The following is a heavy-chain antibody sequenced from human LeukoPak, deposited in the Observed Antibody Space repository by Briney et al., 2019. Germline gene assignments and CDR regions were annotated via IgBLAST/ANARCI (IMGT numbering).Heavy chain of an antibody. CDR3: ATGRSWFGP. Sequence: SETLSLTCSVSGDSFSGHYWTWIRQTPGEGLQWIGYIYTAGTTKYNPSYKRRDTISIDMSQNQYSLTLDSVTAADTAVYVCATGRSWFGPWGQGTLITVSS. CDR2: IYTAGTT. J-gene: IGHJ5*02. CDR1: GDSFSGHY. V-gene: IGHV4-4*08.